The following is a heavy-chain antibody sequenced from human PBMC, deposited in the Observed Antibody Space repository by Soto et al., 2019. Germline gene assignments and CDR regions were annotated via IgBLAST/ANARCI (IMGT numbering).Heavy chain of an antibody. Sequence: EVQLVESGGGLVQPGGSLRLSCAASGFTFSSYEMNWVRQASAKGLEWVSYISTSGNIIHYADSVKGRFTISRDNAKNSLYLQMNSVRAEDTALYYCARDIDYYDSGGYQDYWGQGTLVTVSS. CDR1: GFTFSSYE. J-gene: IGHJ4*02. CDR3: ARDIDYYDSGGYQDY. V-gene: IGHV3-48*03. D-gene: IGHD3-22*01. CDR2: ISTSGNII.